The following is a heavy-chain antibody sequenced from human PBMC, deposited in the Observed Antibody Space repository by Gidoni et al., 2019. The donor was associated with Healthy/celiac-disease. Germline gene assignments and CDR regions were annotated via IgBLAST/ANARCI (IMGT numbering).Heavy chain of an antibody. J-gene: IGHJ4*02. Sequence: QVQLVQSGAVVKKPGASVKVSCKASGYTFTSYAMHWVRQAPGQRLEWMGWINAGNGNTKYSQKFQGRVTITRDTSASTDYMELSSLRSEDTAVYYCARDLLLLAPHYYFDYWGQGTLVTVSS. V-gene: IGHV1-3*01. CDR3: ARDLLLLAPHYYFDY. CDR1: GYTFTSYA. CDR2: INAGNGNT. D-gene: IGHD3-3*01.